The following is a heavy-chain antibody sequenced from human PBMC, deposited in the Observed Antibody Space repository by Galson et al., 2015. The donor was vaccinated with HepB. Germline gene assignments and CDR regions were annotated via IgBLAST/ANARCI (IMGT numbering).Heavy chain of an antibody. CDR3: ASSSPGYSSGWPGGEYFHH. CDR2: ISAYNGNT. D-gene: IGHD6-19*01. CDR1: GYTFTSYG. J-gene: IGHJ1*01. Sequence: SLKVSCKASGYTFTSYGISWVRQAPGQGLEWMGWISAYNGNTNYAQKLKGRFTITTDTSTSTAYMELRSLRSDDTAVYYCASSSPGYSSGWPGGEYFHHWGQGTLVTVSS. V-gene: IGHV1-18*04.